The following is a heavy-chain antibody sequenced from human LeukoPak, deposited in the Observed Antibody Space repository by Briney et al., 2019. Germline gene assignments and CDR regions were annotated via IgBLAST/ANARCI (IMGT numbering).Heavy chain of an antibody. Sequence: GGSLRLSCAASGFTFSSYEMNWVRQAPGKGLEWVSGINWNGGSTGYADSVKGRFTISRDNAKNSLYLQMNSLRAEDTALYYCARAAGGVTEWELLYYFDYWGQGTLVTVSS. D-gene: IGHD1-26*01. V-gene: IGHV3-20*04. CDR2: INWNGGST. CDR1: GFTFSSYE. J-gene: IGHJ4*02. CDR3: ARAAGGVTEWELLYYFDY.